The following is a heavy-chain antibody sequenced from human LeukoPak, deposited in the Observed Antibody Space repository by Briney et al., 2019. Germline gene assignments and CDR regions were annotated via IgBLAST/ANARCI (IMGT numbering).Heavy chain of an antibody. J-gene: IGHJ6*03. CDR3: ARLASSYYYYMDV. CDR2: IYTSGST. CDR1: GGSISSYY. Sequence: SETLSLTCTVSGGSISSYYWSWIRQPPGKGLEWIGYIYTSGSTNHNPSLKSRVTISVDTSKNQFSLKLSSVTAADTAVYYCARLASSYYYYMDVWGKGTTVTVSS. V-gene: IGHV4-4*09.